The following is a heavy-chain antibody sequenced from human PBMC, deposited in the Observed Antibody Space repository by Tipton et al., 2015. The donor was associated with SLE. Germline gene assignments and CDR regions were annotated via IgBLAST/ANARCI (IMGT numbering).Heavy chain of an antibody. CDR3: ARVPIPVVRGVRYFDL. D-gene: IGHD3-10*01. CDR1: GGSISSYY. J-gene: IGHJ2*01. V-gene: IGHV4-59*12. CDR2: IYYSGST. Sequence: TLSLTCTVSGGSISSYYWSWIRQPPGKGLEWIGYIYYSGSTNYNPSLKSRVTISVDTSRNQFSLKLSSVTAADTAVYYCARVPIPVVRGVRYFDLWGRGTLVTVSS.